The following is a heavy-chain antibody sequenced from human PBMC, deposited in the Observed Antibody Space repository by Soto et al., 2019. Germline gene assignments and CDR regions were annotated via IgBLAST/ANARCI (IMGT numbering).Heavy chain of an antibody. CDR3: ARPTRRTSIAAPMGAFDI. Sequence: PGRPLRLSCAASGFTFSNYDMSWVSQAQGKGLEWVSSISSSSSYIYYADSVKGRFTISRDNAKNSLYLQMNSLRAEDTAVYYCARPTRRTSIAAPMGAFDIWGQGTMVTVSS. V-gene: IGHV3-21*01. J-gene: IGHJ3*02. CDR1: GFTFSNYD. CDR2: ISSSSSYI. D-gene: IGHD6-6*01.